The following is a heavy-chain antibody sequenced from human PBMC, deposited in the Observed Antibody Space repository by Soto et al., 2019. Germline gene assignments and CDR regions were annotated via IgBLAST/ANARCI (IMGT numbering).Heavy chain of an antibody. D-gene: IGHD6-13*01. CDR1: GGSFSGYY. V-gene: IGHV4-34*01. J-gene: IGHJ6*02. CDR2: INHSGST. CDR3: ARFSSYSSIYYGMDV. Sequence: PYETLSITCAVYGGSFSGYYWSWIRQPPGKGLEWIGEINHSGSTNYNPSLKSRVTISVDTSKNQFSLKLSSVTAADTAVYYCARFSSYSSIYYGMDVLAQGTTVTVS.